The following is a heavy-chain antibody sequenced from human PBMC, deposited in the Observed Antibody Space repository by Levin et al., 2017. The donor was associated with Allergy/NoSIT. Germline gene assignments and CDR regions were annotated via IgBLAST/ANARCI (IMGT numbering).Heavy chain of an antibody. CDR2: IRNKPYGGTT. J-gene: IGHJ4*02. D-gene: IGHD4-11*01. V-gene: IGHV3-49*03. Sequence: AGGSLRLSCTTSGFTFGDFAMSWFRQAPGMGLEWVGFIRNKPYGGTTEYAASVKDRFTISRDDSKSIAYLQMNSLKTEDTAVYYCVRGASETTPDYWGQGTLVTVSS. CDR1: GFTFGDFA. CDR3: VRGASETTPDY.